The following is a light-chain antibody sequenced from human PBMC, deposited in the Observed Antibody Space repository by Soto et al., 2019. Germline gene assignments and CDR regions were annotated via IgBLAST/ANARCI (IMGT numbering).Light chain of an antibody. CDR2: GAS. CDR1: QRVSSSY. Sequence: EIVLTQSPGTLSLSPGERATLSCRASQRVSSSYLAWYQQKPGQAPRLLIYGASSRATGIPDRFSGSGSGTDFTLTIIRLEPEDFAVYYCQQYGSSPWTFGQGTKVDIK. J-gene: IGKJ1*01. CDR3: QQYGSSPWT. V-gene: IGKV3-20*01.